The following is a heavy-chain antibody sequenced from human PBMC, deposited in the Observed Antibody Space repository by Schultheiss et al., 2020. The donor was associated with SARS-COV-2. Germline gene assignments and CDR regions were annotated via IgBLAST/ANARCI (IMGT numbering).Heavy chain of an antibody. Sequence: GESLKISCAASGFTFSSYWMHWVRQAPGEGLMWVSRINGDGSTINYADSVKGRFTISRDNAKNTLFLQMNSLRAEDTAVYYCARPLNYSGSYYYYYGMDVWGQGTTVTVSS. CDR3: ARPLNYSGSYYYYYGMDV. CDR1: GFTFSSYW. V-gene: IGHV3-74*01. J-gene: IGHJ6*02. CDR2: INGDGSTI. D-gene: IGHD1-26*01.